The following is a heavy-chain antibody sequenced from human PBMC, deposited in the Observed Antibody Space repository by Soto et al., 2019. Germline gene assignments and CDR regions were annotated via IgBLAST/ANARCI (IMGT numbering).Heavy chain of an antibody. Sequence: PETLSLTCAVYGGSFHCYYWSWFRQPPGKGLEWIGEINHSGSTNYNPSLKNRVTISVDTSKNQFSLKLSSVTAADTAVYYCLPQGFGPLHGLVDVWGQGTTVT. CDR3: LPQGFGPLHGLVDV. V-gene: IGHV4-34*03. CDR2: INHSGST. CDR1: GGSFHCYY. D-gene: IGHD3-10*01. J-gene: IGHJ6*02.